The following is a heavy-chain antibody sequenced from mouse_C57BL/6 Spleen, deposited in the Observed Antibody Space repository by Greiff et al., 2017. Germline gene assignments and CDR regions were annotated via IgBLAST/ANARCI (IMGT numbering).Heavy chain of an antibody. Sequence: VQLQQSGAELVKPGASVKMSCKASGYTFTSYWITWVKQRPGQGLEWIGDIYPGSGSTNYNEKFKSKATLTVDTSSSTAYMQLSSLTSEDSAVYYCARVEGNWDYFDYWGQGTTLTVSS. D-gene: IGHD4-1*01. J-gene: IGHJ2*01. CDR1: GYTFTSYW. V-gene: IGHV1-55*01. CDR2: IYPGSGST. CDR3: ARVEGNWDYFDY.